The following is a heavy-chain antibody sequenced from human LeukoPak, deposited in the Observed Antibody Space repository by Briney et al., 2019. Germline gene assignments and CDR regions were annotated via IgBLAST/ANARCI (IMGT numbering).Heavy chain of an antibody. J-gene: IGHJ4*02. D-gene: IGHD4-11*01. CDR2: IKQDGGET. CDR1: GFTFSSFS. CDR3: TREDHSNYNY. V-gene: IGHV3-7*01. Sequence: GGSLRLSCAASGFTFSSFSMNWVRQAPGKGLEWVASIKQDGGETFYVDSVKGRFTISRDNAKNSLYLQMNSLRAEDTAVYYCTREDHSNYNYWGQGTLVTVSS.